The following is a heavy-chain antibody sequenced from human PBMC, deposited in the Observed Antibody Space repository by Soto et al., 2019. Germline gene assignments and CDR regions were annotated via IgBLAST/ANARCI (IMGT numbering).Heavy chain of an antibody. J-gene: IGHJ4*02. CDR3: AKDGSDSSAWGY. D-gene: IGHD6-25*01. CDR2: SSGSGGST. Sequence: EVQLLESGGGLVQPGGSLRLSCAASGFTFSSYAMSWVRQAPGKGLEWVSASSGSGGSTYYADSVKGRFTISRDNSKNTLYLQMNSLRAEDTAVYYCAKDGSDSSAWGYWGQGTLVTVSS. V-gene: IGHV3-23*01. CDR1: GFTFSSYA.